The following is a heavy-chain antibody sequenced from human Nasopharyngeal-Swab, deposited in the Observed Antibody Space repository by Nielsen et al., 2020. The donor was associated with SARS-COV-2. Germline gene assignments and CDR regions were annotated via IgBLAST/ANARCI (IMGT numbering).Heavy chain of an antibody. CDR3: ARSGYSSSWYQHSYYYYGMDV. Sequence: SSVKVSCKASGGTFSSYAISWVRQAPGQGLEWMGGIIPIFGTANYAQKFQGRVTITADESTSTAYMELSSLRSEDTAVYYCARSGYSSSWYQHSYYYYGMDVWGQGTTVTVSS. CDR1: GGTFSSYA. CDR2: IIPIFGTA. V-gene: IGHV1-69*13. D-gene: IGHD6-13*01. J-gene: IGHJ6*02.